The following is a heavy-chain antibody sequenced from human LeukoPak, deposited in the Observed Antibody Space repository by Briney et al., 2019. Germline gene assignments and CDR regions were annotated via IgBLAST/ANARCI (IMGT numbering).Heavy chain of an antibody. Sequence: GGSLRLSCAASGFTFSISAMHWVRPAPGKGLEWVENILYDGNNTYYADSVKGRFTISRDNSKNTLYLQMNSLRGEDTAVYYCARDYAAMVTNYFDYWGQGTLATVSS. CDR3: ARDYAAMVTNYFDY. D-gene: IGHD5-18*01. J-gene: IGHJ4*02. V-gene: IGHV3-30-3*01. CDR1: GFTFSISA. CDR2: ILYDGNNT.